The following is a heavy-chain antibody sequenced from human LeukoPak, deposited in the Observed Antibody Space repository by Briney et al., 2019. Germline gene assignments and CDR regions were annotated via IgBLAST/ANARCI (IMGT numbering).Heavy chain of an antibody. Sequence: PSETLSLTCTVSGGSISSGGYYWSWIRQHPGKGLEWIGYIYYSGSTYYNPSLKSRVTISVDTSKNQFSLKLSSVTAADTAVYYCARLVRSAMVIFSANYGMDVWGQGTTVTVSS. D-gene: IGHD5-18*01. CDR1: GGSISSGGYY. CDR3: ARLVRSAMVIFSANYGMDV. V-gene: IGHV4-31*03. CDR2: IYYSGST. J-gene: IGHJ6*02.